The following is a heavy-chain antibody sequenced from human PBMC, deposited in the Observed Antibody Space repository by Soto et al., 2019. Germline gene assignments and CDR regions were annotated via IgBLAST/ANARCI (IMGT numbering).Heavy chain of an antibody. Sequence: EVQLVESGGGLVQPGGSLKLSCAASGFTFSGSAMHWVRQASGKGLEWVGRIRSKANNYATAYAVSVKGKFTISRDDSRNTAYLQMNSLKSEDTAVYYCARGVYDFWDGHPKGLDYWGQGTVVIVSS. CDR2: IRSKANNYAT. CDR1: GFTFSGSA. D-gene: IGHD3-3*01. J-gene: IGHJ4*02. V-gene: IGHV3-73*02. CDR3: ARGVYDFWDGHPKGLDY.